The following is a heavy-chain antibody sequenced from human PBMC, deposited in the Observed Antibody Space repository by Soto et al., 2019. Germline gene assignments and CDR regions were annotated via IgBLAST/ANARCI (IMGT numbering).Heavy chain of an antibody. V-gene: IGHV1-18*04. CDR1: GYTFTSYG. Sequence: ASVKVSCKASGYTFTSYGISWVRQAPGQGLEGMGWISSYNGNTNYAQKVQGRVTLTTDTSTSTTYMELRSLRSDDTAVYYCARGPRYCSTTTCFSGVTSFDPWGQGTLVTVSS. D-gene: IGHD2-2*01. CDR2: ISSYNGNT. CDR3: ARGPRYCSTTTCFSGVTSFDP. J-gene: IGHJ5*02.